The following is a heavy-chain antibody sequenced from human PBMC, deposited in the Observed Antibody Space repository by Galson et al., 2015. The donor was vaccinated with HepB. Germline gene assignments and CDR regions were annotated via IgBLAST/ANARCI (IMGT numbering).Heavy chain of an antibody. V-gene: IGHV3-7*03. Sequence: SLRLSCAASGFTFSNSWMNWVRQAPGKGLEWVANIKQDGSEKYYVDSVKGRFTISRDNAKNSLYLQMNSLRAEDTAVYYCARDQSTVVTLHWYSDLWGRGTLVTVSS. J-gene: IGHJ2*01. CDR1: GFTFSNSW. CDR2: IKQDGSEK. D-gene: IGHD4-23*01. CDR3: ARDQSTVVTLHWYSDL.